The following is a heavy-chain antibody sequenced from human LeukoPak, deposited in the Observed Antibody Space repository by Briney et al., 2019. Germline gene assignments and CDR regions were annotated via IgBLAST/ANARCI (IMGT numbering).Heavy chain of an antibody. D-gene: IGHD4-17*01. Sequence: SETLSLTCTVSGYSISSGYYWGWIRQPPGKGLEWIGSGYHIGSTYFNPSLRSRVTILIDIFKNQFSLKMSSVTAADTAICYCARVGDYGDYVNWFDPWGPGTLVTVS. CDR1: GYSISSGYY. CDR2: GYHIGST. CDR3: ARVGDYGDYVNWFDP. V-gene: IGHV4-38-2*02. J-gene: IGHJ5*02.